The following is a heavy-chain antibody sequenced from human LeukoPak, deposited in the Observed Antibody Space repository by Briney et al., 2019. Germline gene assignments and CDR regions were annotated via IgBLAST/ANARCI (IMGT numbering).Heavy chain of an antibody. CDR3: AKDKAPYDSSGYYNT. V-gene: IGHV3-9*01. J-gene: IGHJ5*02. D-gene: IGHD3-22*01. CDR1: GFTFDDYA. Sequence: HPGGSLRLSCAASGFTFDDYAMHWVRQAPGKGLEWVSGISWNSGSIGYADSVKGRFTISRDNAKNSLYLQMNSLRAEDTALYYCAKDKAPYDSSGYYNTWGQGTLVTVSS. CDR2: ISWNSGSI.